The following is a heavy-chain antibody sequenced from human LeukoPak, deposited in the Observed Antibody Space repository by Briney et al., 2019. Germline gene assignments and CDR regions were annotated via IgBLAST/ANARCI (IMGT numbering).Heavy chain of an antibody. Sequence: SETLSLTCAVSGGSISSFNWWSWVRQPPGKGLEWIGSIYYSGSTYYNPSLKSRVTISVDTSKNQFSLKLNSVTAADTAVYYCARSRGGFGDYGSWFDPWGQGTLVTVSS. CDR3: ARSRGGFGDYGSWFDP. CDR2: IYYSGST. J-gene: IGHJ5*02. CDR1: GGSISSFNW. D-gene: IGHD4-17*01. V-gene: IGHV4-4*02.